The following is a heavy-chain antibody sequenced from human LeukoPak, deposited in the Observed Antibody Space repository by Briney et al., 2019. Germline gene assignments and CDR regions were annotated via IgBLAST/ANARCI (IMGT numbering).Heavy chain of an antibody. Sequence: ASLKVSCKASGYTFTGYYIFCMRQAPGQGLEWMGWINPKNGTTKYAQKSQGRVTLTRDTSISTAYMEISRVTYDDTAVYFCARGVGSTAVLDHWGQGTLVTVSS. CDR3: ARGVGSTAVLDH. CDR2: INPKNGTT. V-gene: IGHV1-2*02. D-gene: IGHD1-26*01. CDR1: GYTFTGYY. J-gene: IGHJ4*02.